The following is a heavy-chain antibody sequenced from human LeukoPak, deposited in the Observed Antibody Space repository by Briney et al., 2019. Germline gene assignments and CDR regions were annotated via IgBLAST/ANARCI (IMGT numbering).Heavy chain of an antibody. CDR3: AGTRRYCSGGSCYNWFDP. CDR2: IYASGNT. D-gene: IGHD2-15*01. J-gene: IGHJ5*02. V-gene: IGHV4-61*02. Sequence: PSQTLSLTCTVSGGSISSDTYYWSWIRQPAGKGLEWIGRIYASGNTNYSPSLKGRVTISVDTSKNQFSLKLNSVTAADTAVYYCAGTRRYCSGGSCYNWFDPWGQGTLVTVS. CDR1: GGSISSDTYY.